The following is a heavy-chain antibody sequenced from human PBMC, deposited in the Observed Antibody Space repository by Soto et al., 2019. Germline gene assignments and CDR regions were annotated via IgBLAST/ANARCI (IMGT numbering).Heavy chain of an antibody. CDR2: ISAYNGNT. D-gene: IGHD3-9*01. Sequence: ASVKVSCKASGYTFTSYGISGVRQAPGQGLEWMGWISAYNGNTNYAQKLQGRVTMTTDTSTSTAYMELRSLRSDDTAVYYCARDQGYYDILTGYYITRPFDYWGQGTLVTVSS. V-gene: IGHV1-18*04. J-gene: IGHJ4*02. CDR3: ARDQGYYDILTGYYITRPFDY. CDR1: GYTFTSYG.